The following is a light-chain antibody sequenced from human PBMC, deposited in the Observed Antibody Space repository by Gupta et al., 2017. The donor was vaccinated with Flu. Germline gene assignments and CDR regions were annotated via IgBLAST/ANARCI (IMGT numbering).Light chain of an antibody. CDR3: HQYNSYSPET. Sequence: DIQMTQSPSTLSASVGDRVTITCRASQSINNWLAWYQQKPGKAPKLLIYKASSLQSWVPSRFSGSGSGTEFSLTISSLQPDDFAIYYCHQYNSYSPETFGQGTKLEIK. CDR2: KAS. CDR1: QSINNW. V-gene: IGKV1-5*03. J-gene: IGKJ2*01.